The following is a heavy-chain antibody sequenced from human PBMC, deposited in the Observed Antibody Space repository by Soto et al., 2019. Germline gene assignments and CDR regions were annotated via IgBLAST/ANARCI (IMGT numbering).Heavy chain of an antibody. D-gene: IGHD3-10*01. CDR2: IWYDGSNK. V-gene: IGHV3-33*01. CDR1: GFTFSSYG. Sequence: PGESLKISCAASGFTFSSYGMHWVRQAPGKGLEWVAVIWYDGSNKYYADSVKGRFTISRDNSKNMLYLQMNSLRAEDTAVYYCARDDKGSLLWFGELSGGMDVWGQGTTVTVSS. CDR3: ARDDKGSLLWFGELSGGMDV. J-gene: IGHJ6*02.